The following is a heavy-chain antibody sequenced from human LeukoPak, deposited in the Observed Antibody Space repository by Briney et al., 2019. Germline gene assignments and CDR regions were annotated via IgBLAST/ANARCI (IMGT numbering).Heavy chain of an antibody. CDR1: GYTLTELS. V-gene: IGHV1-24*01. J-gene: IGHJ4*02. D-gene: IGHD3-9*01. Sequence: ASVTVSCKVSGYTLTELSMHWVRQAPGKGLEWMGAFDPEDGETIYAQKFQGRVTMTEDTSTDTAYMELSSLRSEDTAVYYCAAGLPHDWFPTDYWGQGTLVTVSS. CDR2: FDPEDGET. CDR3: AAGLPHDWFPTDY.